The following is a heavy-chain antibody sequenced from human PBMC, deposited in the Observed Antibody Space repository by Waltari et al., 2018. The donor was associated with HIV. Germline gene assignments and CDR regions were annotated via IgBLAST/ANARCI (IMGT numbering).Heavy chain of an antibody. CDR1: GGSFSGSY. CDR3: ARARLVSRGQYCSTTSCLPHYYYYYGMDV. J-gene: IGHJ6*02. CDR2: INHSGST. V-gene: IGHV4-34*01. D-gene: IGHD2-2*01. Sequence: QVQLRQWGAGLLKPSETLSPTCAVYGGSFSGSYWSWIRQPPGTGLEGIGEINHSGSTNYNPSLKSRVTISVDTSKNQFSLKLTSVTAADTAVFYCARARLVSRGQYCSTTSCLPHYYYYYGMDVWGQGTTVTVSS.